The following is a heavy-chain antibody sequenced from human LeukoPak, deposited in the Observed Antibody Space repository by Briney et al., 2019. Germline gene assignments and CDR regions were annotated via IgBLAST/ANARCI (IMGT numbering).Heavy chain of an antibody. J-gene: IGHJ3*02. Sequence: LAGGSLRLSCAASGFTFSSYEMNWVRQAPGKGLEWVSYISSSGSTIYYADSVKGRFTISRDNAKNSLYLQMNSLRAEDTAVYYCARETYYDSSGYFRERAFDIWGQGTMVTVSS. CDR1: GFTFSSYE. CDR3: ARETYYDSSGYFRERAFDI. V-gene: IGHV3-48*03. D-gene: IGHD3-22*01. CDR2: ISSSGSTI.